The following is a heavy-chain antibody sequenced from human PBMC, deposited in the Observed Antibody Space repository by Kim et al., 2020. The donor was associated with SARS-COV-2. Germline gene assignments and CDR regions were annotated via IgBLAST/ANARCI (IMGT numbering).Heavy chain of an antibody. V-gene: IGHV4-34*01. CDR2: ST. D-gene: IGHD1-20*01. Sequence: STNYTPSLKSRVTISVDTSKHQFSLKLSSVTAADTAVYCCARTDGYNLYWGQGTLVTVSS. CDR3: ARTDGYNLY. J-gene: IGHJ4*02.